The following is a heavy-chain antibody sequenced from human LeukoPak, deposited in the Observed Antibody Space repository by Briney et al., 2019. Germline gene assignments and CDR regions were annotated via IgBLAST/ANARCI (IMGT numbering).Heavy chain of an antibody. CDR2: ISYDGSNK. Sequence: GRSLRLSCAASGFTFSSYAMHWVRQAPGKGLEWVAVISYDGSNKYYADSVKGRFTIARDNSKHALYLQMSSLGAEDTAVYYCARDRRGGDYEGYVDYWGQGTLVTVS. CDR3: ARDRRGGDYEGYVDY. D-gene: IGHD4-17*01. V-gene: IGHV3-30*04. CDR1: GFTFSSYA. J-gene: IGHJ4*02.